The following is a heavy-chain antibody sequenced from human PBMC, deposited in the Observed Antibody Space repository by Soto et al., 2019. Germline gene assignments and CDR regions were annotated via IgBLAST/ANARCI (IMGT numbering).Heavy chain of an antibody. Sequence: GGSLRLSCTASGFTFGYYAMSWFRQAPEKGLERVGFIRSKAYGGTTEYAASVKGRFTISRDDSKSIAYLQMNSLKTEDTAVYYCTRMLRGTYYYYYGMDVWGQGTTVTVSS. CDR2: IRSKAYGGTT. CDR3: TRMLRGTYYYYYGMDV. CDR1: GFTFGYYA. D-gene: IGHD2-15*01. J-gene: IGHJ6*02. V-gene: IGHV3-49*03.